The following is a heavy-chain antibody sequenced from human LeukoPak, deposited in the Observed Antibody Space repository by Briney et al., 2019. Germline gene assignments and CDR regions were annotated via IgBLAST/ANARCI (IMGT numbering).Heavy chain of an antibody. CDR3: ARSRCVAHYYYYYYGMDV. J-gene: IGHJ6*02. CDR2: IYYSGST. Sequence: PSETLSLTCTVSGGSISSGGYYWSWIRQHPGKGLEWIGYIYYSGSTYYNPSLKSRVTISVDTSKNQFSLKLSSVTAADTAVYYCARSRCVAHYYYYYYGMDVWGQGTTVTVSS. D-gene: IGHD2-21*01. V-gene: IGHV4-31*03. CDR1: GGSISSGGYY.